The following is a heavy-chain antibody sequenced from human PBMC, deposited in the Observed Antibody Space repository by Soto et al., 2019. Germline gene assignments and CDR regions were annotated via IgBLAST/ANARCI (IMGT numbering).Heavy chain of an antibody. CDR3: ARTRDSSGYCYSY. Sequence: GGSLRLSCAASGFTFSDYYMSWIRQAPGKGLEWVPYISSSGSTIYYADSVKGRFTISRDNAKNSLYLQMNSLRAEDTAVYYCARTRDSSGYCYSYWGQGTLVTVSS. CDR2: ISSSGSTI. V-gene: IGHV3-11*01. CDR1: GFTFSDYY. D-gene: IGHD3-22*01. J-gene: IGHJ4*02.